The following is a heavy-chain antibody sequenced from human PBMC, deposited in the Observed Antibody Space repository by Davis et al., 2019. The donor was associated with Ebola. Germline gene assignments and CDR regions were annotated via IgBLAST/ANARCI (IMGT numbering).Heavy chain of an antibody. CDR3: AKGGALHY. D-gene: IGHD3-16*01. CDR1: GFTFSSYW. Sequence: GESLKISCAASGFTFSSYWMSWVRQAPGKGLEWVAVISYDGSNKYYADSVKGRFTISRDNSKNTLYLQMNSLRAEDTAVYYCAKGGALHYWGQGTLVTVSS. J-gene: IGHJ4*02. V-gene: IGHV3-30*18. CDR2: ISYDGSNK.